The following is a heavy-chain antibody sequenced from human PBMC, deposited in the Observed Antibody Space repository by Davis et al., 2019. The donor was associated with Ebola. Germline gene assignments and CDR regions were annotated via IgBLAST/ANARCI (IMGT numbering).Heavy chain of an antibody. V-gene: IGHV1-69*04. D-gene: IGHD7-27*01. Sequence: SVKVSCKASGGTFSSYAISWVRQAPGQGLEWMGRIIPILGIANYAQKFQGRVTMTRNTSISTAYMELSSLRSEDTAVYYCARELGITYYYYGMDVWGQGTTVTVSS. J-gene: IGHJ6*02. CDR3: ARELGITYYYYGMDV. CDR2: IIPILGIA. CDR1: GGTFSSYA.